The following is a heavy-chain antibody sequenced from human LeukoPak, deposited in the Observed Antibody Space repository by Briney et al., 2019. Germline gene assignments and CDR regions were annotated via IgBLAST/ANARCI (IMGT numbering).Heavy chain of an antibody. Sequence: TPGGSLRLSCAASGFTFSSYSMNWVRQTPGKGLEWVSSQSSSRWYHQYGDSVKGRFTISRDNAKNSLYLQMSSLTAEDTAVYYCARVTVIGGVSSVFDIWGQGTMVTVSS. J-gene: IGHJ3*02. CDR3: ARVTVIGGVSSVFDI. D-gene: IGHD3-3*01. CDR2: QSSSRWYH. CDR1: GFTFSSYS. V-gene: IGHV3-21*01.